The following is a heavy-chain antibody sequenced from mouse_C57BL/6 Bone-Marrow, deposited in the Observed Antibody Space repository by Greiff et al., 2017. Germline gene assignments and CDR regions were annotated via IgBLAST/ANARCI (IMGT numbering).Heavy chain of an antibody. J-gene: IGHJ4*01. CDR3: ARYATGTRLYYYAMDY. V-gene: IGHV1-72*01. D-gene: IGHD4-1*02. CDR2: IDPNSGGT. Sequence: QVQLQQPGAELVKPGASVKLSCKASGYTFTSYWMHWVKQRPGRGLEWIGRIDPNSGGTKYNEKFKSKATLTVDKPSSTAYMQLNSLTSEGSAVYYCARYATGTRLYYYAMDYWGKGTSGTGSS. CDR1: GYTFTSYW.